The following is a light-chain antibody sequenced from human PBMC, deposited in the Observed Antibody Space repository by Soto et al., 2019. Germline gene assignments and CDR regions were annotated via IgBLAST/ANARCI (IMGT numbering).Light chain of an antibody. J-gene: IGLJ2*01. CDR2: EVS. Sequence: QAVVTQPPSASGSPGQSVTISCTGTSSDVGGYNSVSWYQQHPGKAPKLMIYEVSQRPSGVPVRFSGSKSGNTASLTVSGLQAEDEADYYCSSFAGSDNVLFGGGTQLTVL. CDR3: SSFAGSDNVL. CDR1: SSDVGGYNS. V-gene: IGLV2-8*01.